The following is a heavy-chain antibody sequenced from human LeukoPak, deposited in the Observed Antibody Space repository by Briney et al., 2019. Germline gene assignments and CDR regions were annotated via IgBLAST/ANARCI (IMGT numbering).Heavy chain of an antibody. Sequence: GGSLRLSCAASGFTFSSYGMHWVRQAPGKGLEWVAVISYNGSNKYYADSVKGRFTISRDNSKNTLYLQMNSLRAKDTAVYYCARDWDYYDSSGYYDYFDYWGQGTLVTVSS. J-gene: IGHJ4*02. CDR2: ISYNGSNK. D-gene: IGHD3-22*01. CDR3: ARDWDYYDSSGYYDYFDY. V-gene: IGHV3-30*03. CDR1: GFTFSSYG.